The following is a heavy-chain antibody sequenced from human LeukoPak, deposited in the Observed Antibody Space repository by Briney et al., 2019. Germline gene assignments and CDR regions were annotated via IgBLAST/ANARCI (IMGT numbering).Heavy chain of an antibody. Sequence: ASVKVSCKASGYTFTSYGISWVRQAPGQGLEWMGWISAYNGNTNYAQKLQGRVTMTTDTSTSTAYMELRSLRSDDTAVYYCARDGGYYDILTGIDYWGQGTLVTVSS. J-gene: IGHJ4*02. CDR1: GYTFTSYG. CDR2: ISAYNGNT. D-gene: IGHD3-9*01. V-gene: IGHV1-18*01. CDR3: ARDGGYYDILTGIDY.